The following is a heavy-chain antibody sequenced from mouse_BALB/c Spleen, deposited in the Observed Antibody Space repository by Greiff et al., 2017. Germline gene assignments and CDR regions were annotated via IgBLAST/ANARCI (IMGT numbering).Heavy chain of an antibody. CDR2: IDPFNGGT. D-gene: IGHD1-1*01. V-gene: IGHV1S135*01. CDR3: ARANPYYYGAV. J-gene: IGHJ1*01. CDR1: GYSFTSYY. Sequence: EVQLQQSGPELMKPGASVKISCKASGYSFTSYYMHWVKQSHGKSLEWIGYIDPFNGGTSYNQKFKGKATLTVDKSSSTAYMHLSSLTSEDSAVYYCARANPYYYGAVWGAGTTVTVSS.